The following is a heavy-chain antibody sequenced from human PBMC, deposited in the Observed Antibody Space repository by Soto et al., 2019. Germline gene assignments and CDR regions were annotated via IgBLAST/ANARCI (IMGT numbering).Heavy chain of an antibody. Sequence: PGGSLRLSCAASGFTFSSYGMHWVRQAPGKGLEWVAVISYDGSNKYYADSVTGRFTISRDNSKNMLYLQMNSLRVEDTAIYYCAKDRQPDGIWTFDYWGRGTLVTVSS. CDR3: AKDRQPDGIWTFDY. CDR1: GFTFSSYG. J-gene: IGHJ4*02. CDR2: ISYDGSNK. V-gene: IGHV3-30*18. D-gene: IGHD2-15*01.